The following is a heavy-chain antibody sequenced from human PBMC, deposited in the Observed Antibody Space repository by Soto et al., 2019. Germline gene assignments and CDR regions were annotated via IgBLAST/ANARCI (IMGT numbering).Heavy chain of an antibody. CDR3: ARGWIPHLFYGPPEDAFDI. CDR1: GYTFTSYG. D-gene: IGHD2-21*01. J-gene: IGHJ3*02. Sequence: GASVKVSCKASGYTFTSYGISWVRQAPGQGLEWMGWISAYNGNTNYAQKLQGRVTMTTDTSTSTAYMELRSLRSDDTAVYYCARGWIPHLFYGPPEDAFDIWGQGTMVTVSS. V-gene: IGHV1-18*01. CDR2: ISAYNGNT.